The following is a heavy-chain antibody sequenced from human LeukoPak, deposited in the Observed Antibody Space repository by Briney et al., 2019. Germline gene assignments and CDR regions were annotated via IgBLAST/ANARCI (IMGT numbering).Heavy chain of an antibody. J-gene: IGHJ4*02. CDR2: IKSKTDGETT. V-gene: IGHV3-15*01. D-gene: IGHD5-12*01. Sequence: GGSLRPSCAASGFTFSNAWMSWVRQAPGKGLEWVGRIKSKTDGETTDYAAPVKGRFTISRDDSKNTLYLQMNSLKSEDTAVYYCTTGSVALIDYWGQGTLVTVSS. CDR1: GFTFSNAW. CDR3: TTGSVALIDY.